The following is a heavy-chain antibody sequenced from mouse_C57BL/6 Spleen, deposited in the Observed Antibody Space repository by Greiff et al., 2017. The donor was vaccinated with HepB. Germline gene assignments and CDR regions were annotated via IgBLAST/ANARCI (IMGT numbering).Heavy chain of an antibody. CDR2: INYDGSST. V-gene: IGHV5-16*01. Sequence: EVKLMESEGGLVQPGSSMKLSCTASGFTFSDYYMAWVRQVPEKGLEWVANINYDGSSTYYLDSLKSRFIISRDNAKNILYLQMSSLKSEDTATYYCAREQLRLRAMDYWGQGTSVTVSS. CDR1: GFTFSDYY. CDR3: AREQLRLRAMDY. J-gene: IGHJ4*01. D-gene: IGHD3-2*02.